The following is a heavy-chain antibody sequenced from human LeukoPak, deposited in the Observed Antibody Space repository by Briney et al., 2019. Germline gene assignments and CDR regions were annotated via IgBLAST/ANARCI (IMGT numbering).Heavy chain of an antibody. J-gene: IGHJ6*03. CDR2: ISYDGSNK. CDR3: AREEVRRNYYGSGIYYKVTMREYYMDV. D-gene: IGHD3-10*01. V-gene: IGHV3-30*04. Sequence: SGGSLRLSCAASGFTFSSYAMHWVRQAPGKGLEWVAVISYDGSNKYYADSVKGRFTISRDNSKNTLYLQMNSLRVEDTAVYYCAREEVRRNYYGSGIYYKVTMREYYMDVWGKGTTVTVSS. CDR1: GFTFSSYA.